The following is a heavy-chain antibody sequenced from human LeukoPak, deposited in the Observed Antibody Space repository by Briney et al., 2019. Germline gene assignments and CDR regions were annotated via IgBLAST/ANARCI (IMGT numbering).Heavy chain of an antibody. V-gene: IGHV1-2*02. CDR2: INPNSGGT. CDR1: GYTFTGYY. CDR3: AREVMGQYCSSTSRQKGHWFDP. D-gene: IGHD2-2*01. J-gene: IGHJ5*02. Sequence: ASVKVSCKASGYTFTGYYMHWVRQAPGQGLEWMGWINPNSGGTNYAQKFQGRVTMTRDTSISTAYMELSRLRSDDTAVYYCAREVMGQYCSSTSRQKGHWFDPWGQGTLVTVSS.